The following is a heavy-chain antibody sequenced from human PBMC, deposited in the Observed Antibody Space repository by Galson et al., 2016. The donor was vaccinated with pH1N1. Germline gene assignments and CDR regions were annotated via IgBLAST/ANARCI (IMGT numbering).Heavy chain of an antibody. Sequence: SLRLSCAASGFTFTSYAMHWVRQAPGKGLEWVAVILYDGTNEYYADSVRGRFTISRDKTQSTVDLQMNSLRTDDTAVYYCARNWWGIDYWGQGALVTVSS. CDR1: GFTFTSYA. V-gene: IGHV3-30*04. CDR3: ARNWWGIDY. CDR2: ILYDGTNE. D-gene: IGHD2-15*01. J-gene: IGHJ4*02.